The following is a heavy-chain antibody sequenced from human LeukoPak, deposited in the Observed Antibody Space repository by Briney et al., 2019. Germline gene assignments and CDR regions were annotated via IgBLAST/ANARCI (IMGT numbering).Heavy chain of an antibody. CDR2: IYSGDTT. J-gene: IGHJ4*02. CDR1: GFTVSSTY. Sequence: PGGSLRLSCAASGFTVSSTYMSWVRQAPGKGLEWVSVIYSGDTTYYADSVKGRFTISRDNSKNTLLLQMNSLRAEDTAVYYCARLSGYYSPFDYWGQGTLVTVSS. D-gene: IGHD3-22*01. CDR3: ARLSGYYSPFDY. V-gene: IGHV3-53*01.